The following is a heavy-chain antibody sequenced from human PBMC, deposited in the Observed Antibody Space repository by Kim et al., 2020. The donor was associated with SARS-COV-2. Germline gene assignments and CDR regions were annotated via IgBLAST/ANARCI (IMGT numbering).Heavy chain of an antibody. CDR3: ARVVRESGSYYLNFDY. V-gene: IGHV4-59*01. D-gene: IGHD1-26*01. J-gene: IGHJ4*01. CDR2: IYYSGST. Sequence: SETLSLTCTVSGGSISSYYWSWIRQPPGKGLEWIGYIYYSGSTNYNPSLKSRVTISVDTSKNQFSLKLSSVTAADTAVYYCARVVRESGSYYLNFDYWG. CDR1: GGSISSYY.